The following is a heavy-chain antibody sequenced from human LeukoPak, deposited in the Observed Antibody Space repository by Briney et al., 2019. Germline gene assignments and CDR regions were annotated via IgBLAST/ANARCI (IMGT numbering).Heavy chain of an antibody. CDR2: INHSGST. CDR3: ARSRDTYYYGSGSPQWVY. CDR1: GGSFSGYY. D-gene: IGHD3-10*01. J-gene: IGHJ4*02. V-gene: IGHV4-34*01. Sequence: PSETLSLTCAVYGGSFSGYYWSWIRQPPGKGLEWIGEINHSGSTYYNPSLKSRVTISVDTSKNQFSLKLSSVTAADTAVYYCARSRDTYYYGSGSPQWVYWGQGTLVTVSS.